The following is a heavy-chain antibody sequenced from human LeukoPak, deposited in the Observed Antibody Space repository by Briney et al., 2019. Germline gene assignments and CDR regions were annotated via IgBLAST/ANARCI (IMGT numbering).Heavy chain of an antibody. J-gene: IGHJ4*02. Sequence: SVKVSCKASGGTFSSYAISWVRQAPGQGLEWMGRIIPILGIANYAQKFQGRVTITADKSTSTACMELSSLRSEDTAVYYCARAEVDDYYDSNWGQGTLVTVSS. CDR2: IIPILGIA. CDR3: ARAEVDDYYDSN. CDR1: GGTFSSYA. V-gene: IGHV1-69*04. D-gene: IGHD3-22*01.